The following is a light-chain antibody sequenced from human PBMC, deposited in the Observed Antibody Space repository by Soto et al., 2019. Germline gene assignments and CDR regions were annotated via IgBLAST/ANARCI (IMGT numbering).Light chain of an antibody. CDR2: DAS. CDR3: QQYNSYSPT. V-gene: IGKV1-5*01. CDR1: EDINSR. J-gene: IGKJ1*01. Sequence: DIQMTQSPSSVSSSVGYRFTMSCLASEDINSRLAWYQQKPGKAPKLLIYDASSLESGVPSRFSGSGSGTEFTLTISSLQPDDFATYYCQQYNSYSPTFGQGTKVDIK.